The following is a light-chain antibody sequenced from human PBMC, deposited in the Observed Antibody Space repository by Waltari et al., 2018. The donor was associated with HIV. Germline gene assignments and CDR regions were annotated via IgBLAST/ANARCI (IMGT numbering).Light chain of an antibody. CDR1: SSNIGAGYA. CDR3: QSYDSSLSAWV. J-gene: IGLJ3*02. Sequence: QSVLTQPPSVSGDPGQRVTICCTGSSSNIGAGYAVQWYQQLPGTAPNLLLYGNSKRPSGVPDRFSGSKSGTSASLAITGLQAEDEADYYCQSYDSSLSAWVFVGGTRLTVL. CDR2: GNS. V-gene: IGLV1-40*01.